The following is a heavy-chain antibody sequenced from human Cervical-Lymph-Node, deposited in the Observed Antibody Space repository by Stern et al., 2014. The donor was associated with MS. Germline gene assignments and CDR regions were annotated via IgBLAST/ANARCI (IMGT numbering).Heavy chain of an antibody. Sequence: QVQLVESGAEVKKPGASVNVSCEASGFSFTTHYMHWIRQAPGEGLEWVGMLSPKSGTTSYARQFQGRVIIARDTSTMTIYMERTGLRSEDTALYSCTRVQRERRALDHFDPWGQGTLVTVSS. CDR3: TRVQRERRALDHFDP. D-gene: IGHD1-1*01. CDR1: GFSFTTHY. V-gene: IGHV1-46*03. J-gene: IGHJ5*02. CDR2: LSPKSGTT.